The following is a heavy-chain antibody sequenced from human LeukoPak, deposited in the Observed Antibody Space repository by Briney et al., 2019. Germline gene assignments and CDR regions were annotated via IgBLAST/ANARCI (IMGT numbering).Heavy chain of an antibody. D-gene: IGHD3-22*01. J-gene: IGHJ4*02. CDR1: GFTFSDYY. CDR3: ARDRLGDYDHSGYYDK. Sequence: GGSLRLSCAASGFTFSDYYMSWIRQAPGKRLEWVSYICDSGRTIYYADSVKGRFTISRDSAKNSVYLQMNNLRAEDTAVYYCARDRLGDYDHSGYYDKWGQGTLVTVSS. V-gene: IGHV3-11*01. CDR2: ICDSGRTI.